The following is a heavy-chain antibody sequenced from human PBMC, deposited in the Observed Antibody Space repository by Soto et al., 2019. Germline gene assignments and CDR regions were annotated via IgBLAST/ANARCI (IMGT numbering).Heavy chain of an antibody. D-gene: IGHD1-26*01. Sequence: GGSLRLSCAASGFTFRGSAMHWVRQASGKGLEWVGRIRSKANNYATAYAASVKGRFTISRDDSKNTAYLQMNSLKSEDTAVYYCTTQEIVGATGYWGQGTLVTVSS. V-gene: IGHV3-73*01. CDR1: GFTFRGSA. J-gene: IGHJ4*02. CDR2: IRSKANNYAT. CDR3: TTQEIVGATGY.